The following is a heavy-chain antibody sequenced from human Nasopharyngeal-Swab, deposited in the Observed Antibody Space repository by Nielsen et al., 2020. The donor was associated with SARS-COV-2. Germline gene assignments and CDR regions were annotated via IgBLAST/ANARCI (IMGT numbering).Heavy chain of an antibody. V-gene: IGHV1-3*01. J-gene: IGHJ4*02. D-gene: IGHD6-13*01. CDR2: INAGNGNT. CDR3: ARVYSSSWSLSSPKYYFDY. CDR1: GYTFTSYA. Sequence: ASVKVSRKASGYTFTSYAMHWVRQAPGQRLEWMGGINAGNGNTKYSQKFQGRVTITRDTSASTAYMELSSLRSEDTAVYYCARVYSSSWSLSSPKYYFDYWGQGTLVTVSS.